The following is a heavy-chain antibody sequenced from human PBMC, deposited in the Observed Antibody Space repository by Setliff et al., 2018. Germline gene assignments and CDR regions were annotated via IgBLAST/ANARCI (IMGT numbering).Heavy chain of an antibody. CDR1: GFTFTSYW. Sequence: GGSLRLSCAASGFTFTSYWMHWVRQAPGKGLVWVSRINHDGSSTTYADSVKGRFTISRDNSKNTLYLQMNSLRDEDTAVYYCARNPPIVVKDAFDIWGQGTMVTVSS. D-gene: IGHD3-22*01. CDR2: INHDGSST. V-gene: IGHV3-74*01. CDR3: ARNPPIVVKDAFDI. J-gene: IGHJ3*02.